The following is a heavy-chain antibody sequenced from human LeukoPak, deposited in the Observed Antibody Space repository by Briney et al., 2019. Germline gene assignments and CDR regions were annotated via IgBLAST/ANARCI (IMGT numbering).Heavy chain of an antibody. CDR2: INHSGST. Sequence: SETLSLTCAVYGGSFSGYYWSWIRQPPGKGLEWIGEINHSGSTNYNPSLKSRVTISVDTSKNQFSLKLSSVTAADTAVYYCARGLPTNNWFDPWGQGTLVTVSS. CDR3: ARGLPTNNWFDP. CDR1: GGSFSGYY. V-gene: IGHV4-34*01. D-gene: IGHD4/OR15-4a*01. J-gene: IGHJ5*02.